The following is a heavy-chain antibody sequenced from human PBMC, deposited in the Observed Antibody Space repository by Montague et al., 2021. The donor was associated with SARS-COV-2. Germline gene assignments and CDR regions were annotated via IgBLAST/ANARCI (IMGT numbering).Heavy chain of an antibody. D-gene: IGHD6-13*01. V-gene: IGHV3-48*03. CDR3: ARDSSSFPLPGSAWFDP. J-gene: IGHJ5*02. CDR2: ISSSGSTI. CDR1: GFTFSSYE. Sequence: SLRLSCVASGFTFSSYEMNWVRQAPGKGLEWVSYISSSGSTIYYADSVKGRFTISRDNAKNSLYLQMNSLRAEDTAVYYCARDSSSFPLPGSAWFDPWGQGTLVTVSS.